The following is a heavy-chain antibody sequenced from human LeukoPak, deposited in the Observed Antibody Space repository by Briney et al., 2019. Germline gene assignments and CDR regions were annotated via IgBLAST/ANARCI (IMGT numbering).Heavy chain of an antibody. CDR1: GYTFTNYA. J-gene: IGHJ5*02. V-gene: IGHV7-4-1*02. CDR3: ARFVVSDSSSWIRWFDP. Sequence: ASVKVSCKASGYTFTNYAMNWVRQAPGQGLEWMGWVNTNTGNPTYAQGFTGRFVFSLDTSVSTAYLQISSLKAEDTAVYYCARFVVSDSSSWIRWFDPWGQGTLVTVSS. D-gene: IGHD6-13*01. CDR2: VNTNTGNP.